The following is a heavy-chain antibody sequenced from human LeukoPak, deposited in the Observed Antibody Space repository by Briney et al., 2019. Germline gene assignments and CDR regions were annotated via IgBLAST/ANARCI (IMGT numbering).Heavy chain of an antibody. CDR3: ARFLALYAFDI. CDR1: GFTFSSYE. Sequence: GGSLRLSWAASGFTFSSYEMNWVRQAPGKGLEWVSYISSSGSTIYYADSVKGRFTISRDNAKNSLYLQMNSLRAEDTAVYYCARFLALYAFDIWGQGTMVTVSS. J-gene: IGHJ3*02. V-gene: IGHV3-48*03. CDR2: ISSSGSTI.